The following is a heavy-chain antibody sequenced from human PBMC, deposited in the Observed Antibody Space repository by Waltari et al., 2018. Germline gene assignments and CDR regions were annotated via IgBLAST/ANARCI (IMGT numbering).Heavy chain of an antibody. CDR1: GFTFSSYA. Sequence: EVQLLESGGGLVQPGGSLRLSCAASGFTFSSYAMSWVRQAPGKGLEWVSAISGSGGNTYYADSVKGRFTISRDNSKNTLYLQMNSLRAEDTAVYYCAKPPSSSWWGDYWGQGTLVTVSS. J-gene: IGHJ4*02. CDR2: ISGSGGNT. CDR3: AKPPSSSWWGDY. V-gene: IGHV3-23*01. D-gene: IGHD6-13*01.